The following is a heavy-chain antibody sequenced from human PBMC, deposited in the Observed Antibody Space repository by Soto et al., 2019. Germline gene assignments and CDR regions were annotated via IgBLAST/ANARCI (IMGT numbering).Heavy chain of an antibody. V-gene: IGHV1-69*12. Sequence: QVQLVQSGAEVKKPGSSVKVSCKASGGTFSSYAISWVRQDPGQGLEWMGGIIPFFGTENYAQKFQGRVTIAAGESTSTAYWELGRLRSEDTAGYYCASSVGGGGMDVWGQGTTVTVSS. CDR1: GGTFSSYA. CDR2: IIPFFGTE. CDR3: ASSVGGGGMDV. D-gene: IGHD1-26*01. J-gene: IGHJ6*02.